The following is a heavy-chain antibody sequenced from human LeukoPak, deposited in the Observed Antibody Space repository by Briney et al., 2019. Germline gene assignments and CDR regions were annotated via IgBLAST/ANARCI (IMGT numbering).Heavy chain of an antibody. J-gene: IGHJ5*02. CDR2: INPNSGGT. CDR3: AKEGVPAAMIGWFDP. D-gene: IGHD2-2*01. CDR1: GYTFTGYY. Sequence: ASVKVSCKASGYTFTGYYMHWVRQAPGQGLEWVGWINPNSGGTNYAQKFQGRVTMTRDTSISTAYMELSRLRSDDTAVYYCAKEGVPAAMIGWFDPWGQGTLVTVSS. V-gene: IGHV1-2*02.